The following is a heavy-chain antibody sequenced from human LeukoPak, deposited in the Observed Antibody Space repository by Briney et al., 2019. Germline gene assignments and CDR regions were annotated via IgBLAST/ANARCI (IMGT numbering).Heavy chain of an antibody. J-gene: IGHJ4*02. CDR3: ARDLMGIAYRGAFYY. V-gene: IGHV3-7*03. CDR1: GFSFTTYW. CDR2: INQDESSQ. Sequence: PGGSLRLSCAASGFSFTTYWMGWVRQAPGKGLEWVANINQDESSQYYVDAVRGRFTISRDNAKNSMYLRMNSLRAEDTAVYYCARDLMGIAYRGAFYYWGQGTLVTVSS. D-gene: IGHD6-13*01.